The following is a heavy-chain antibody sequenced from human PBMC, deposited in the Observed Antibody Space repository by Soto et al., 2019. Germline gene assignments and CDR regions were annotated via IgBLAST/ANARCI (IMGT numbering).Heavy chain of an antibody. J-gene: IGHJ4*02. CDR3: ARVRSYGYSFDY. V-gene: IGHV3-30-3*01. CDR2: ISYDGSNK. Sequence: PGGSLRLSCAASGFTFSSYAMHWVRQAPGKGLEWVAVISYDGSNKYYADSVKGRFTISRDNSKNTLYLQMNSLRAEDTAVYYCARVRSYGYSFDYWGQGTLVTVSS. CDR1: GFTFSSYA. D-gene: IGHD5-18*01.